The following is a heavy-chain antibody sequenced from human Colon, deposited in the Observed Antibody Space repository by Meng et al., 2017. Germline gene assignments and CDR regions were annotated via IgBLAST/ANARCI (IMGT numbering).Heavy chain of an antibody. V-gene: IGHV1-46*01. CDR1: GYIFTNHH. CDR2: ITPSNGDK. CDR3: TREGAASARFFDK. D-gene: IGHD6-6*01. Sequence: QVRLVHFGDEVTKPGASVKFSCVASGYIFTNHHLHWVRQAPGQGPEWMGIITPSNGDKGYAQKFQGRVTMTSDTSTSTVYMELSGLRSEDTAMYYCTREGAASARFFDKWGQGTLVTVPS. J-gene: IGHJ4*02.